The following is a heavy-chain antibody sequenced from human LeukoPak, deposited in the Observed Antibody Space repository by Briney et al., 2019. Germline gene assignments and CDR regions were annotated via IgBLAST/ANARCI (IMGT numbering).Heavy chain of an antibody. V-gene: IGHV3-33*01. CDR2: IWYDGSNK. CDR1: GFTFSSYG. J-gene: IGHJ4*02. CDR3: ARDENDFGSGTTLDY. Sequence: GGSLRLSCAASGFTFSSYGMHWGRQAPGKGLEWVAVIWYDGSNKYYADSVKGRFTISRDNSKNTLYLQMNSLRAEDTAVYYCARDENDFGSGTTLDYWGQGTLVTVSS. D-gene: IGHD3-10*01.